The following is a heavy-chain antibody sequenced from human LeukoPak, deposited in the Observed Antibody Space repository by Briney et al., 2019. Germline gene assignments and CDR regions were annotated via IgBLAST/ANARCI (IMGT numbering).Heavy chain of an antibody. CDR2: ISSSSTYI. V-gene: IGHV3-21*01. J-gene: IGHJ4*02. D-gene: IGHD3-16*01. CDR1: GFTFSSHS. Sequence: GGSLRLSCAASGFTFSSHSMNWVRQAPGKGLEWVSYISSSSTYIYYAASVKGRFAISRDNARNSLFLQMNSLRAEDSGIYYCAKVVFMRYFDYWGQGTLVTVSS. CDR3: AKVVFMRYFDY.